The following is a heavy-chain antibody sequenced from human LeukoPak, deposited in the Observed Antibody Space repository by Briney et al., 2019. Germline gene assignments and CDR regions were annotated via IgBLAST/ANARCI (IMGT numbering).Heavy chain of an antibody. Sequence: GGSLRLSYAASGFTFSSYSMNWVRQAPGKGLEWVSYISSSSTIYYADSVKGRFTISRDNAKNSLYLQMNSLRAEDTAVYYCARKVSWGQGTLVTVSS. J-gene: IGHJ4*02. CDR1: GFTFSSYS. CDR3: ARKVS. V-gene: IGHV3-48*01. CDR2: ISSSSTI. D-gene: IGHD1-14*01.